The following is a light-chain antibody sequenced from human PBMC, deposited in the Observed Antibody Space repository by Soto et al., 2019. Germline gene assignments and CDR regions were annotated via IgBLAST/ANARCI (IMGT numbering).Light chain of an antibody. CDR2: KDS. Sequence: SYELTQPPSVSVSPGQTARITCSGDALPKQYAYWYQQKPGQAPVLVIYKDSERPSGIPEGFSGSSSGTTVTLTISGGQAEDEADYYCQSADSSGTHVVFGGGTKLTVL. J-gene: IGLJ2*01. CDR1: ALPKQY. V-gene: IGLV3-25*03. CDR3: QSADSSGTHVV.